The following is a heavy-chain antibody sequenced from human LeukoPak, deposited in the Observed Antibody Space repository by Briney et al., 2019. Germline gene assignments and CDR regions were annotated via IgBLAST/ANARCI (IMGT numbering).Heavy chain of an antibody. CDR2: ISWNSGSI. D-gene: IGHD6-13*01. V-gene: IGHV3-9*01. CDR3: AGSWYFDY. Sequence: GRSLRLSCAASGFTFDDYAMHWVRQAPGKGLEWVSGISWNSGSIGYADSVKGRFTISRDNAKNPLYLQMNSLRAEDTALYYCAGSWYFDYWGQGTLVTVSS. J-gene: IGHJ4*02. CDR1: GFTFDDYA.